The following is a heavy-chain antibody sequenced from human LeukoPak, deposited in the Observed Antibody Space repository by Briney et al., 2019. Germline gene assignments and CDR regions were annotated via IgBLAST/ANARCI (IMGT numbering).Heavy chain of an antibody. J-gene: IGHJ4*02. Sequence: PSETLSLTCAVYGGSLSGYYWSWIRQPPGKGLEWIGEINHSGSTNYNPSLKSRVTISVDTSKNQFSLKLSSVTAADTAVYYCARAREWLLHYYFDYWGQGTLVTVSS. CDR2: INHSGST. CDR3: ARAREWLLHYYFDY. V-gene: IGHV4-34*01. CDR1: GGSLSGYY. D-gene: IGHD3-3*01.